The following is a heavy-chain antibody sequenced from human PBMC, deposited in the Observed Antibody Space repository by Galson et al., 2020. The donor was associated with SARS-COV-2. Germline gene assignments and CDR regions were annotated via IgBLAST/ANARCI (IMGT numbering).Heavy chain of an antibody. CDR2: ISYDGGNK. D-gene: IGHD1-26*01. J-gene: IGHJ6*02. CDR1: GFTFSSYG. Sequence: TGGSLRLSCAASGFTFSSYGMHWVRQAPGKGLEWVAVISYDGGNKYYADSVKGRFTISRDNSKNTLYLQMNSLRAEDTAVYYCAACIVGATKREYYYYYGMDVWGQGTTVTVSS. CDR3: AACIVGATKREYYYYYGMDV. V-gene: IGHV3-30*03.